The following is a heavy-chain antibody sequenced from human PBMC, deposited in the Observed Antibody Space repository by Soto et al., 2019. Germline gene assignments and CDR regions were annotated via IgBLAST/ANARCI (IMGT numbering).Heavy chain of an antibody. V-gene: IGHV1-2*02. D-gene: IGHD1-20*01. CDR3: AKDVRINWYTAFHF. CDR1: GYTFTDYF. J-gene: IGHJ3*01. CDR2: ITPSTGGT. Sequence: QVQLVQSGAEVKKPGASVMVSCKASGYTFTDYFIHWVRQAPGQGLEWMGWITPSTGGTNYAPKFQGRVTMSIDTSTSTAYMELSRLRSDDTAVYYCAKDVRINWYTAFHFWGQGTLVSVSS.